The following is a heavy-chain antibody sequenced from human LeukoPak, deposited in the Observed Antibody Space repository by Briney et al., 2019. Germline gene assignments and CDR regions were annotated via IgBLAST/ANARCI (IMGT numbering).Heavy chain of an antibody. D-gene: IGHD6-13*01. CDR3: ARDRNGTQQLHV. CDR1: GFNFTNYA. J-gene: IGHJ6*02. V-gene: IGHV3-23*01. Sequence: GGSLRLSCAASGFNFTNYAMNWVRQAPGKGLEWLPVISDSGHSTYYADSVKGRFTISRDNSKNTLYLQMNSLGAEDTAVYYCARDRNGTQQLHVWGQGTTVTVSS. CDR2: ISDSGHST.